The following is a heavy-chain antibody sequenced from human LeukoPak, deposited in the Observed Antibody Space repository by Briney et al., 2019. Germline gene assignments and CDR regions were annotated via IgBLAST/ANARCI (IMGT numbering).Heavy chain of an antibody. V-gene: IGHV3-48*01. CDR2: IRSDSKTI. CDR3: ARDYNWVFDY. J-gene: IGHJ4*02. D-gene: IGHD1-20*01. CDR1: GFTFDDYA. Sequence: GGSLRLSCAASGFTFDDYAMHWVRQAPGKGLEWVSHIRSDSKTIVYADSVKGRFTISRDNAKNSLSLQMNSLRAEDTAVYYCARDYNWVFDYWGQGTLVTVSS.